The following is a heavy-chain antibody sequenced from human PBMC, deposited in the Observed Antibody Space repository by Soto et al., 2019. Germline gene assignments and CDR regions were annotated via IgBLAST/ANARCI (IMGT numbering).Heavy chain of an antibody. CDR2: INPSGGST. V-gene: IGHV1-46*01. CDR3: AREITDTAMGNYYYYGMDV. CDR1: GYTFTSYY. J-gene: IGHJ6*02. Sequence: ASVKVSCKASGYTFTSYYMHWVRQAPGQGLERMGIINPSGGSTSYAQKFQGRVTMTRDTSTSTVYMELSSPRSEDTAVYYCAREITDTAMGNYYYYGMDVWGQGTTVTVSS. D-gene: IGHD5-18*01.